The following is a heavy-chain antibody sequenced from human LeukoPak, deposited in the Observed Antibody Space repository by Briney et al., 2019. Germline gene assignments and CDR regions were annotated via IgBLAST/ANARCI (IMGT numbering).Heavy chain of an antibody. Sequence: VKVSCKDSGCTFSSYAISWVRQAPGQGIDWMGRIILIFGIANHAQKFQGRVTITADKSTRTAYMELSSLRTEDTAVYYCARVGKARYDYYGMDVWGQGATVTVPS. CDR3: ARVGKARYDYYGMDV. D-gene: IGHD4-23*01. CDR1: GCTFSSYA. V-gene: IGHV1-69*10. J-gene: IGHJ6*02. CDR2: IILIFGIA.